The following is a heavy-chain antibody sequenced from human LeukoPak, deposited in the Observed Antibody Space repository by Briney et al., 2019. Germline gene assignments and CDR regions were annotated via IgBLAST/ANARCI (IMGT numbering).Heavy chain of an antibody. D-gene: IGHD1-7*01. V-gene: IGHV3-43*02. CDR3: SRGPYNWNYQIGYYFDS. J-gene: IGHJ4*02. CDR1: GFTFDDYA. Sequence: PGGSLRLSCAASGFTFDDYAMHWVRHAPGKGLEWVSLISGEGGPTYYADSVKGRFTITRDNSKKSLYLQKNSLRTEDTALDYCSRGPYNWNYQIGYYFDSWGQGTLVTVSS. CDR2: ISGEGGPT.